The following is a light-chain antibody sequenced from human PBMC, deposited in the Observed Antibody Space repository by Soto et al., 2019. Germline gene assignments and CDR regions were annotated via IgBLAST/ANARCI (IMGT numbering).Light chain of an antibody. CDR2: LGS. V-gene: IGKV2-28*01. CDR3: MQALQTPPT. J-gene: IGKJ5*01. CDR1: QSLLHSNGYNY. Sequence: DIVMTQSPLSLPVTPGEPASISCRSSQSLLHSNGYNYLDWFLQKPGQSPQLLIFLGSNRASGVPDRFSGSGSGTDFTLKISRVEADDVGVSYCMQALQTPPTFGQGTRLEIK.